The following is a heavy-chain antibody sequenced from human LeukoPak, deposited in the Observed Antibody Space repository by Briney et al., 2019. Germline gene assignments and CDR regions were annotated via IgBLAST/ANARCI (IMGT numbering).Heavy chain of an antibody. CDR3: ARVKKASSGYHIDY. Sequence: GGSLRLSCAASGFTVSSNNMSWVRQAPGKGLEWVSVIYSGGSTYYADSVKGRFTISRDNSKNTLSLQMNSLRAEDTAVYYCARVKKASSGYHIDYWGQGTLVTVSS. V-gene: IGHV3-53*01. D-gene: IGHD3-22*01. J-gene: IGHJ4*02. CDR1: GFTVSSNN. CDR2: IYSGGST.